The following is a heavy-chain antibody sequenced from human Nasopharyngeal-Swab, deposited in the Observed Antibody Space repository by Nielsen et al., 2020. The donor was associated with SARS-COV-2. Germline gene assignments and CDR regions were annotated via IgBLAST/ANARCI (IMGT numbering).Heavy chain of an antibody. CDR1: GFTFDDYA. D-gene: IGHD3-22*01. J-gene: IGHJ4*02. CDR3: AKLSGDYYDSSGLIY. V-gene: IGHV3-9*01. Sequence: GGSLRLSCAASGFTFDDYAMHWVRQAPGKGLEWVSGISWNSGSIGYADSVKGRFTISRDNAKNSLYLQMNSLRAEDTALYYCAKLSGDYYDSSGLIYWGQGTLVTVSS. CDR2: ISWNSGSI.